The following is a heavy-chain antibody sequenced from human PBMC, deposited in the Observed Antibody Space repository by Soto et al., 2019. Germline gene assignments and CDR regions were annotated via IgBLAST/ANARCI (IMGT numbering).Heavy chain of an antibody. CDR2: IVVGSGNT. CDR3: VSATYFSDSSGYTRCLDF. CDR1: GCTFISCG. D-gene: IGHD3-22*01. V-gene: IGHV1-58*01. J-gene: IGHJ4*02. Sequence: SVKVSCRTSGCTFISCGGQWWRRAGGQRGEGIGWIVVGSGNTNYAQKFQERVTITRDMSTSTAYMELTSLKTEDTAVYYCVSATYFSDSSGYTRCLDFWGQGSLVTVSS.